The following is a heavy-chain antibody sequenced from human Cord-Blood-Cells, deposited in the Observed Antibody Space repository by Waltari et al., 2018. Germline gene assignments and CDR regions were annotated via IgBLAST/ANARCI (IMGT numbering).Heavy chain of an antibody. CDR3: ARSIFLMTTVTTFDY. J-gene: IGHJ4*02. Sequence: VQLVQSGAEVKKPGSSVKVSCTASAGTFSSAAITSVRQPPGQGLEWMGGIIPIFGTANYAQKFQGRVTITAYESTSTAYMELSSLRSEDTAVYYCARSIFLMTTVTTFDYWGQGTLVTVSS. CDR1: AGTFSSAA. D-gene: IGHD4-17*01. CDR2: IIPIFGTA. V-gene: IGHV1-69*01.